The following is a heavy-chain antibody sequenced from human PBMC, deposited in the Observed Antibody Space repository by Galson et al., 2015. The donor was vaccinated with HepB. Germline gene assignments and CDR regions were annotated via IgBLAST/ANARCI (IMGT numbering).Heavy chain of an antibody. D-gene: IGHD2-21*02. CDR1: GFTFSDYW. J-gene: IGHJ3*02. CDR2: IKQDGSEK. Sequence: SLRLSCAASGFTFSDYWMTWVRQAPGKGLEWVATIKQDGSEKYYVDSVKGRFTISRDNAKNSLYLQMNSLKAVDTAVYYCARGDKVTAYDAFDIWGQGTMVTVSS. CDR3: ARGDKVTAYDAFDI. V-gene: IGHV3-7*03.